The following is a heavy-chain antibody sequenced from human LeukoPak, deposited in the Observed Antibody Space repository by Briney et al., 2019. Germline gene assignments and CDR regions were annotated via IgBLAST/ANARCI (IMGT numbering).Heavy chain of an antibody. CDR3: AKDPRMWIQTIDS. CDR1: GFTFSSFE. Sequence: PGGSLRLSCAASGFTFSSFEMNWVRQAPGKGLEWVSFISSSSSYIYYADSVKGRFTISRDNAKNSLYLQMNSLRAEDTAVYYCAKDPRMWIQTIDSWGQGTLVTVSS. J-gene: IGHJ4*02. CDR2: ISSSSSYI. V-gene: IGHV3-21*04. D-gene: IGHD5-18*01.